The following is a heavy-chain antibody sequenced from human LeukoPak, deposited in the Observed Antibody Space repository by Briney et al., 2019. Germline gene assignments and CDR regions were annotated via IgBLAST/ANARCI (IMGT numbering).Heavy chain of an antibody. V-gene: IGHV3-7*02. Sequence: PGGSLRLSCAASGFTFSTYWMSWVRQAPGKGLEWVANIKQDGSEENYVDSVKGRFTISRDNARNSLYLQMNSLRAEDAAVYYCATRAWEAIGYESRYYFDYWGQGTLVTVSS. CDR2: IKQDGSEE. D-gene: IGHD5-12*01. CDR1: GFTFSTYW. J-gene: IGHJ4*02. CDR3: ATRAWEAIGYESRYYFDY.